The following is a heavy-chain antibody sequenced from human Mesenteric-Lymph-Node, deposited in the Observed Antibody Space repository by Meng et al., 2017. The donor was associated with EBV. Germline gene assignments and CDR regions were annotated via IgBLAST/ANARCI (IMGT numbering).Heavy chain of an antibody. J-gene: IGHJ4*02. CDR1: GGSFSGYY. Sequence: QVQLPQWGAGLLKPSETLSLTCAVYGGSFSGYYWSWLLQPPGKGLEWIGEINHSGSTNYNPSLKSRVTISVDTSKNQFSLKLSSVTAADTAVYYCARGEKGPIDYWGQGTLVTVSS. CDR2: INHSGST. V-gene: IGHV4-34*02. CDR3: ARGEKGPIDY.